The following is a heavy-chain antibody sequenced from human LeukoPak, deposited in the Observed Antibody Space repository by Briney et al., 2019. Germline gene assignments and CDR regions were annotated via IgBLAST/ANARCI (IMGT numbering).Heavy chain of an antibody. D-gene: IGHD2-2*01. CDR2: IFGGGGT. J-gene: IGHJ4*02. Sequence: PGGSLRLSCAASGFTVSSNYISWVRQAPGKGLEWVSVIFGGGGTYYGDSVRGRFTISRDNSKNTLYLQMNSLRAEDTAVYYCARDPSGVWGDSSTEGDYWGQGTLVTVSS. V-gene: IGHV3-53*01. CDR1: GFTVSSNY. CDR3: ARDPSGVWGDSSTEGDY.